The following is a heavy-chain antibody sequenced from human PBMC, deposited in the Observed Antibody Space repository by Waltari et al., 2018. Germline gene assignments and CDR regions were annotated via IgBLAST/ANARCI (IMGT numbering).Heavy chain of an antibody. CDR1: GFTFSSYA. Sequence: EVQLLESGGGLVQPGGSLRLSCAASGFTFSSYAMSWVRQAPGKGLEWVSAISGSGGSTYYADSVKGRFTISRDNSKNTLYLQMNSLRAEDTAVYYCAKLGDCWSGYYNPLFDYWGQGTLVTVSS. D-gene: IGHD3-3*01. CDR2: ISGSGGST. CDR3: AKLGDCWSGYYNPLFDY. J-gene: IGHJ4*02. V-gene: IGHV3-23*01.